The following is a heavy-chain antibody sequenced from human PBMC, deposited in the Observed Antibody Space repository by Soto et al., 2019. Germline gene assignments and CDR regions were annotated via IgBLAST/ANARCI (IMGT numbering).Heavy chain of an antibody. D-gene: IGHD1-26*01. Sequence: EVQLVEYGGGLVRPGRSLRLSCAAAGLTFSYYWMHWVRQAPGKGLVWVSRIHSDGSSTTYADFVKGRFIISRDNARITVDLQMNSVRVEDTAVYYCARGDRGAFDLWGQGTVVTVSS. V-gene: IGHV3-74*01. J-gene: IGHJ3*01. CDR3: ARGDRGAFDL. CDR2: IHSDGSST. CDR1: GLTFSYYW.